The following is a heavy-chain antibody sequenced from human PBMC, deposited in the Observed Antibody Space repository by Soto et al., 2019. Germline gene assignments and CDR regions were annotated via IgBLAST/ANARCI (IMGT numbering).Heavy chain of an antibody. V-gene: IGHV4-31*03. J-gene: IGHJ5*02. CDR1: GGSISSGGYY. CDR3: ARAGEIYYYYDSSGYYPNWFDP. Sequence: PSETLSFTCTVSGGSISSGGYYWSWIRQHPGKGLEWIGYIYYSGSTYYNPSLKSRVTISVDTSKNQFSLKLSSVTAADTAVYYCARAGEIYYYYDSSGYYPNWFDPWGQGTLVTVSS. D-gene: IGHD3-22*01. CDR2: IYYSGST.